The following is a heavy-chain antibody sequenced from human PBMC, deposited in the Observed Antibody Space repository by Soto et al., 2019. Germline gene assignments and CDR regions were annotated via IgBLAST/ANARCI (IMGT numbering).Heavy chain of an antibody. CDR3: ARGLTLGYCSGTSCYNGIDP. D-gene: IGHD2-2*01. CDR1: GFSVSSNY. CDR2: INDSGST. J-gene: IGHJ5*02. V-gene: IGHV4-34*01. Sequence: GSLRLSCAASGFSVSSNYMSWVRQAPGKGLEWIGEINDSGSTNYNPSLKSRVTISVDTSKNQFSLKLSSVTAADTAVYYCARGLTLGYCSGTSCYNGIDPWGKGT.